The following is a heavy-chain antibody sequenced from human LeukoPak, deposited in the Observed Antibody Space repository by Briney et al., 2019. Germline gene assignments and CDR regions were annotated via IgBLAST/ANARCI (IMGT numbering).Heavy chain of an antibody. CDR2: INPSGGTT. J-gene: IGHJ4*02. CDR3: ARDMGSGWYYFDY. D-gene: IGHD6-19*01. CDR1: GYTFTNHY. V-gene: IGHV1-46*01. Sequence: ASVKVSCKASGYTFTNHYMHWVRQAPGEGLEWMGTINPSGGTTTYAQKFQGRVTVTREMSTSTVYMDLSSLRSEDTAVYYCARDMGSGWYYFDYWGQGTLVTVSS.